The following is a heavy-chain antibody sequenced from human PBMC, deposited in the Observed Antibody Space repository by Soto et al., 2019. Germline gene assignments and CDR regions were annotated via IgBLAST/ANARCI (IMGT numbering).Heavy chain of an antibody. J-gene: IGHJ4*02. D-gene: IGHD1-26*01. CDR3: ARGGAWSTWDDFDY. CDR1: GFTFSSYA. CDR2: ISYDGSNK. Sequence: GGSLRLSCAASGFTFSSYAMHWVRQAPGKGLEWVAVISYDGSNKYYADSVKGRFTISRDNSKNTLYLQMNSLRAEDTAVYFCARGGAWSTWDDFDYWGQGTMVTVSS. V-gene: IGHV3-30-3*01.